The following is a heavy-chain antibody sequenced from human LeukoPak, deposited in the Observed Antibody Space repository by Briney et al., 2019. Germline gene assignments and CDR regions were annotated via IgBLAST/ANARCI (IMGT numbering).Heavy chain of an antibody. CDR2: IRGSGGST. V-gene: IGHV3-23*01. CDR3: AKDVGKWESLHFFDY. D-gene: IGHD1-26*01. J-gene: IGHJ4*02. CDR1: GFTLSTNA. Sequence: GGSLRLSCLTSGFTLSTNAMSWVRQAPGKGLEWVSGIRGSGGSTYYADSVKGRFTISRDDSRNTLYLQMNSLRGDDTAVYYCAKDVGKWESLHFFDYWGQGTLVTVSS.